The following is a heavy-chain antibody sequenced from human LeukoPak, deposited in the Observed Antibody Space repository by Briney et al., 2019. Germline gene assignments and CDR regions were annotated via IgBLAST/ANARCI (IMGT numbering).Heavy chain of an antibody. Sequence: SETLSLTCTVSGGSISGYYWSWIRQPPGKGLEWIGEINHSGSTNYNPSLKSRVTISVDTSKNQFSLKLSSVTAADTAVYYCARGRCSGGSCYFRSEAFDYWGQGTLVTVSS. CDR2: INHSGST. V-gene: IGHV4-34*01. J-gene: IGHJ4*02. CDR1: GGSISGYY. CDR3: ARGRCSGGSCYFRSEAFDY. D-gene: IGHD2-15*01.